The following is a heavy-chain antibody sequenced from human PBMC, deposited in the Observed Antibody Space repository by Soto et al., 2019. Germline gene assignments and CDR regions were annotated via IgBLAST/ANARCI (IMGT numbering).Heavy chain of an antibody. D-gene: IGHD3-16*01. CDR2: ISAYNGNT. CDR1: GYTFTNFG. CDR3: ARGGTPIDS. V-gene: IGHV1-18*01. Sequence: QVQLVQSGAEVKKPGASVKVSCKASGYTFTNFGISWVRQAPGQGLEWMGWISAYNGNTNYAQNFRGRVTMTADTATSTAYMEPRRLRSDDTAVYFCARGGTPIDSWGPGTLVTVSS. J-gene: IGHJ4*02.